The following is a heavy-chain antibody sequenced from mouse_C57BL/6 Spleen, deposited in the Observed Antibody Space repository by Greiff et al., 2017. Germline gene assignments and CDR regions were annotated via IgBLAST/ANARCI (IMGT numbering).Heavy chain of an antibody. CDR3: ARQWPYYYAMDY. Sequence: QVQLQQPGAELVKPGASVKLSCKASGYTFTSSWMQWVNQRPGQGLEWIGDINPGDSYTNYNHKFKGKATLTVDTSASTAYMPINSLTSEATAVYSCARQWPYYYAMDYWGQGTSVTVSS. CDR2: INPGDSYT. CDR1: GYTFTSSW. V-gene: IGHV1-50*01. J-gene: IGHJ4*01.